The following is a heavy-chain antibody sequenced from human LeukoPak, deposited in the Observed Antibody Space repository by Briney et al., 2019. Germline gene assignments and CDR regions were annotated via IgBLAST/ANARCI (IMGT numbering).Heavy chain of an antibody. D-gene: IGHD2-15*01. CDR2: IYHSGST. J-gene: IGHJ3*02. CDR1: GGSISSYY. V-gene: IGHV4-59*12. CDR3: ARELGYCSGGSCYFDAFDI. Sequence: SETLSLTCSVSGGSISSYYWSWIRQPPGKGLEWIGEIYHSGSTNYNPSLKSRVTISVDKSKNQFSLKLSSVTAADTAVYYCARELGYCSGGSCYFDAFDIWGQGTMVTVSS.